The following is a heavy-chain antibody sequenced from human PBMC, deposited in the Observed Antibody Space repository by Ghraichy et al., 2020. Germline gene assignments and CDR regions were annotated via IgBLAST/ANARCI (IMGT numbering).Heavy chain of an antibody. Sequence: SVKVSCKASGGTFSSYAISWVRQAPGQGLEWMGRIIPILGIANYAQKFQGRVTITADKSTSTAYMELSSLRSEDTAVYYCARDHEEYYYDSSGYSSRFWGQGTLVTVSS. CDR1: GGTFSSYA. CDR3: ARDHEEYYYDSSGYSSRF. D-gene: IGHD3-22*01. J-gene: IGHJ4*02. V-gene: IGHV1-69*04. CDR2: IIPILGIA.